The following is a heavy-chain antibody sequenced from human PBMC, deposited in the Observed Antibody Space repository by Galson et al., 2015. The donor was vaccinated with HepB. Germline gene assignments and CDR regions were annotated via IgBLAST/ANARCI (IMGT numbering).Heavy chain of an antibody. J-gene: IGHJ1*01. V-gene: IGHV3-30*04. CDR1: GFTFSSYA. CDR3: ARDSLYCSSTSCYRYFQH. Sequence: SLRLSCAASGFTFSSYAMHWVRQAPGKGLEWVAVISYDGSNKYYADSVKGRFTISRDNSKNTLYLQMNSLRAEDTAVYYCARDSLYCSSTSCYRYFQHWGQGTLVTVSS. D-gene: IGHD2-2*02. CDR2: ISYDGSNK.